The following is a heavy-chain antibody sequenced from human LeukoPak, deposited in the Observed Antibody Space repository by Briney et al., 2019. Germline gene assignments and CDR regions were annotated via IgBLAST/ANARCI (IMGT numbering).Heavy chain of an antibody. J-gene: IGHJ5*02. CDR1: GYTFTSYD. CDR3: ARGNSGGYYGANWFDP. D-gene: IGHD1-26*01. Sequence: ASVKVSCKASGYTFTSYDINWVRQATGQGLEWMGWMNPNSGNTGYAQKFQGRVTMTRNTSISTAYMELSSLRSEDTAVYYCARGNSGGYYGANWFDPWGQGTLVTVSS. V-gene: IGHV1-8*01. CDR2: MNPNSGNT.